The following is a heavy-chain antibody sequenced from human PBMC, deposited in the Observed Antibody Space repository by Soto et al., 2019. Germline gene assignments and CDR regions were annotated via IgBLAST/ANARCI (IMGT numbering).Heavy chain of an antibody. CDR1: GFTFSTFW. Sequence: EVQVVESGGGLVQPGGCLRLSCAASGFTFSTFWMSWVRQAPGKGLEWVANIKPGGSEKYYVDSVKGRFTISRDDAKNSLYLQMNSLRAEDTAVYYCARNPWGVAGTDYWGQGTLVTVSS. V-gene: IGHV3-7*01. D-gene: IGHD6-19*01. CDR2: IKPGGSEK. J-gene: IGHJ4*02. CDR3: ARNPWGVAGTDY.